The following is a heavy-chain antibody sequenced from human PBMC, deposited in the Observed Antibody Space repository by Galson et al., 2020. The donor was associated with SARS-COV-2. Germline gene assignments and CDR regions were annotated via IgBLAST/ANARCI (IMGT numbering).Heavy chain of an antibody. CDR2: INWNSGIM. D-gene: IGHD3-22*01. V-gene: IGHV3-9*01. CDR3: VRGADSYDTDGYAY. CDR1: GFIFDDYA. Sequence: GGSLRLSCAASGFIFDDYAMIWVRQPPGKGLEWVSSINWNSGIMGYADSVKGRFTISRDNAKNSLYLQMNSLRTEDTALYYCVRGADSYDTDGYAYWGQGTLVTVSS. J-gene: IGHJ4*02.